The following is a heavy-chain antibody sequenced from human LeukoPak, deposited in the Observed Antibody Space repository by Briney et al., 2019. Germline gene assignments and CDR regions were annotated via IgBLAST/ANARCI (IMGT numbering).Heavy chain of an antibody. CDR1: GGSFTGNY. Sequence: SETLSLTCAVYGGSFTGNYWRWIRQPPGKGLEWIGYIYYSGSTYYNPSLKSRVTISVDTSKNQFSLKLSSVTAADTAVYYCARVSGYSNWFDPWGQGTLVTVSS. V-gene: IGHV4-30-4*01. J-gene: IGHJ5*02. CDR3: ARVSGYSNWFDP. CDR2: IYYSGST. D-gene: IGHD3-22*01.